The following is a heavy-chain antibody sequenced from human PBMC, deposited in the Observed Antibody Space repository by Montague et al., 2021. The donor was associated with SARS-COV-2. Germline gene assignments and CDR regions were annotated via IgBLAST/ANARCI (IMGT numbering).Heavy chain of an antibody. Sequence: SETLSLTCAVYGGSFNDYYWTWVRQPPGKGLEWIGFISYSGTTFYNPSLKSRISMSVDTPKSQFSLNLTSVTAADTAVYYCARHYGSSLDSWGQGILVAVSS. CDR1: GGSFNDYY. D-gene: IGHD4-17*01. CDR3: ARHYGSSLDS. J-gene: IGHJ4*02. V-gene: IGHV4-59*04. CDR2: ISYSGTT.